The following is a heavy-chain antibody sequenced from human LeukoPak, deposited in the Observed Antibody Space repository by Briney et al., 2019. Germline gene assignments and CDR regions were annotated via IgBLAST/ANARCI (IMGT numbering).Heavy chain of an antibody. CDR2: IRSKAYGGTT. Sequence: PGRSLRLSCTASGFTFGDYAMSWVRQAPGKGLEWGGFIRSKAYGGTTEYAASVKGRFTISRDDSKSIAYLQMNNLKTEDTAVYYCTSQLGYCSGGSCYSYYYYGMDVWGKGTTVTVSS. V-gene: IGHV3-49*04. CDR3: TSQLGYCSGGSCYSYYYYGMDV. D-gene: IGHD2-15*01. J-gene: IGHJ6*04. CDR1: GFTFGDYA.